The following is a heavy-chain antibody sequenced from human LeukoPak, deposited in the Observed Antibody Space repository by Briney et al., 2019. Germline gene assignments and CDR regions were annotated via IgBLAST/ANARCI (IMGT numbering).Heavy chain of an antibody. J-gene: IGHJ4*02. D-gene: IGHD3-16*01. CDR3: ARGWGLYDPFFDY. Sequence: SETLSLTCAVSGGSISSGGYSWSWIRQPPGKGLEWIGYIYHSGSTYYNPSLKSRVTISVDTSKNQFSLKLSSVTAADTAVYYCARGWGLYDPFFDYWGQGTLVTVSS. CDR2: IYHSGST. CDR1: GGSISSGGYS. V-gene: IGHV4-30-2*01.